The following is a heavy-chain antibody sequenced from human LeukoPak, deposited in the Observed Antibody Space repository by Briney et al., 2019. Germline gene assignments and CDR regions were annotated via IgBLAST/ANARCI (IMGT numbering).Heavy chain of an antibody. Sequence: PSETLSLTCTVSGASISSGGYDWYWIRQPAGKGLEWVGHIYTSGSTDYNPSLKSRVTISVATSKNQFSLKLTSVTAADTAVYYCTKGRGIWGQGTLVTVPS. CDR3: TKGRGI. CDR1: GASISSGGYD. V-gene: IGHV4-61*09. CDR2: IYTSGST. D-gene: IGHD3-10*01. J-gene: IGHJ4*02.